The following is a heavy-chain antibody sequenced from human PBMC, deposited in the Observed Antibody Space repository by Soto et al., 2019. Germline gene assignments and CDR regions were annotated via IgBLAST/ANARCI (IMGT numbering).Heavy chain of an antibody. CDR3: AIAPLRPPLLNAFDL. CDR2: IYYSGST. V-gene: IGHV4-31*03. Sequence: SETLSLTCTVSGGSISSGGYYWSWIRQHPGKGLEWIGYIYYSGSTYYNPSLKSRVTISVDTSKNQFSLKLSSVTAADTAVYYCAIAPLRPPLLNAFDLWGQGTMVTVSS. CDR1: GGSISSGGYY. J-gene: IGHJ3*01.